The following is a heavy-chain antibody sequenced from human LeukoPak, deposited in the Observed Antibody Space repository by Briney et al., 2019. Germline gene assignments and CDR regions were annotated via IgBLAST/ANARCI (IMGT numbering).Heavy chain of an antibody. J-gene: IGHJ4*02. CDR1: GFTFSSYG. Sequence: GGSLRLSCAASGFTFSSYGMHWVRQAPGKGLEWVAVIWYDGSNKYYADSVKGRFTISRDNSKNTLYLQMNSLRAEDTAVYYCARDLSEERQLDNYFDYWGQGTLVTVSS. CDR3: ARDLSEERQLDNYFDY. V-gene: IGHV3-33*01. D-gene: IGHD6-13*01. CDR2: IWYDGSNK.